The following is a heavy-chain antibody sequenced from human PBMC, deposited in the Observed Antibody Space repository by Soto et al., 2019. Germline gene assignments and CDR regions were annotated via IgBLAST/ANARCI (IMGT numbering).Heavy chain of an antibody. D-gene: IGHD2-2*01. J-gene: IGHJ4*02. Sequence: EVQLVESGGALAQPGRSLRLSCVASGFIFEDYDMHWVRQVSGKGLEWVSSISSNGGAIKYSDSVKGRFTLSRDNAKNSMYLQMNSLKVEDTAFYFCVKGTFSSSKVIFDYWGEGTLVTVSS. V-gene: IGHV3-9*01. CDR1: GFIFEDYD. CDR2: ISSNGGAI. CDR3: VKGTFSSSKVIFDY.